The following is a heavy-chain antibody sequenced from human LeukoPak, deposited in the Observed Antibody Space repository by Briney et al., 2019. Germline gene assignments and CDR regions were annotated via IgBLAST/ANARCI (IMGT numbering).Heavy chain of an antibody. V-gene: IGHV4-59*01. D-gene: IGHD6-13*01. CDR1: GGSIGTNY. J-gene: IGHJ4*02. Sequence: SETLSLTCSVSGGSIGTNYWSWIRQVPGKGLEWIGYSSYSGSSNYNPSLKSRVTISVDTSKSQFSLYLNSVTAADTAVYYCARSDTHHIHSSSWHFDYWGQGTLVTVSS. CDR2: SSYSGSS. CDR3: ARSDTHHIHSSSWHFDY.